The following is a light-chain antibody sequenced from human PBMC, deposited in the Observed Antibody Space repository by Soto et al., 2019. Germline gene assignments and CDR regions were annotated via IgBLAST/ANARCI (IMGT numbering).Light chain of an antibody. CDR3: SSYTSSTGYV. J-gene: IGLJ1*01. CDR2: DVS. Sequence: QSALTQPASVSGSPGQSITISCTGTSSDVGGYNYVSWYQQHPGKAPKLMIYDVSNRPSGVSNRFSGSKSGNTASLTISGLQAEDEADYYCSSYTSSTGYVFGTGTKLTV. CDR1: SSDVGGYNY. V-gene: IGLV2-14*01.